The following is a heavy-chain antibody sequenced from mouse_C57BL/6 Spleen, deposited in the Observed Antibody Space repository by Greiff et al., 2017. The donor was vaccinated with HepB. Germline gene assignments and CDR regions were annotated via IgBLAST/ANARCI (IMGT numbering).Heavy chain of an antibody. CDR1: GYAFTNYL. CDR2: INPGSGGT. J-gene: IGHJ1*03. V-gene: IGHV1-54*01. Sequence: QVQLKQSGAELVRPGTSVKVSCKASGYAFTNYLLEWVKQRPGQGLVWIGVINPGSGGTNYNEKFKGKATLTADKSSSTAYMQLSSLTSEDSAVYFCARLNGSSYWYFDVWGTGTTVTVSS. CDR3: ARLNGSSYWYFDV. D-gene: IGHD1-1*01.